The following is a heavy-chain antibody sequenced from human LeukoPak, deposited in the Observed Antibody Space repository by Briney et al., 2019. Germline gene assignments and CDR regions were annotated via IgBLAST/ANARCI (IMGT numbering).Heavy chain of an antibody. V-gene: IGHV1-18*01. CDR3: ARMNSGLFDC. CDR1: GYTFSNYG. J-gene: IGHJ4*02. CDR2: ISVYNGNT. D-gene: IGHD1-26*01. Sequence: ASVKVSCKASGYTFSNYGISWVRQAPGQGLEWMGWISVYNGNTNSAQKLQGRVSMTTDTSTSTAYMELRSLRSDDTAVYYCARMNSGLFDCWGRGTLVTVSS.